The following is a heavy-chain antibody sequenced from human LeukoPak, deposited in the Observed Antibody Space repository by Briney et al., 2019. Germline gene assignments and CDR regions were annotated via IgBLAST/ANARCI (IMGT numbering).Heavy chain of an antibody. CDR1: GYTFTSYA. J-gene: IGHJ4*02. V-gene: IGHV1-3*01. Sequence: EASVKVSCTASGYTFTSYAMHWVRQAPGQRLEWMGWINAGNGNTKYSQKFQGRVTITRDTSASTAYTELSSLRSEDTAVYYCARVFLDDSMTWDYWGQGTLVTVSS. CDR2: INAGNGNT. CDR3: ARVFLDDSMTWDY. D-gene: IGHD3-22*01.